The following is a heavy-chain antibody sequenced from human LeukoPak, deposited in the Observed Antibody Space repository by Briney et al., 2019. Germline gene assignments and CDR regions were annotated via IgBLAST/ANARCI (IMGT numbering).Heavy chain of an antibody. J-gene: IGHJ5*02. CDR2: IYHSGST. Sequence: SGTLSLTCAVSGGSISSSNWWSWVRQPPGKGLEWIGEIYHSGSTNYNPSLKSRVTISVDKSKNQFSLKLSSVTAADTAVYYCARRGYCSGGSCYKWFDPWGQGTLVTVSS. D-gene: IGHD2-15*01. CDR3: ARRGYCSGGSCYKWFDP. V-gene: IGHV4-4*02. CDR1: GGSISSSNW.